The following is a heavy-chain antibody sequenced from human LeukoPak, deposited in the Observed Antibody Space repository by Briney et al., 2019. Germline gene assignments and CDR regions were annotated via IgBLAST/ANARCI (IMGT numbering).Heavy chain of an antibody. J-gene: IGHJ3*02. CDR3: TRELDPTPNAFDI. V-gene: IGHV3-49*04. CDR1: GFTFSSYS. Sequence: PGGSLRLSCAASGFTFSSYSMNWVRQAPGKGLEWVGFIRSKAYGGTTEYAASVKGRFTISRDDSKSIAYLQMNSLKTEDTAVYYCTRELDPTPNAFDIWGQGTMVTVSS. CDR2: IRSKAYGGTT. D-gene: IGHD2-15*01.